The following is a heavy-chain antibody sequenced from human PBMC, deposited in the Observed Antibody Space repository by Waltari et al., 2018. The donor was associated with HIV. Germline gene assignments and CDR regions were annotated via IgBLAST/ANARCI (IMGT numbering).Heavy chain of an antibody. CDR2: IIPIFGTA. J-gene: IGHJ3*02. D-gene: IGHD3-3*01. CDR1: GGTFSSYA. V-gene: IGHV1-69*12. Sequence: QVQLVQSGAEVKKPGSSVKVSCKASGGTFSSYAISWVRQAPGQGLEWMGGIIPIFGTANYAQKFQGRVTITADESTSTAYMELSSLRSEDTAVYYCARGSWYYDFWSGYQDAFDIWGQGTMVTVSS. CDR3: ARGSWYYDFWSGYQDAFDI.